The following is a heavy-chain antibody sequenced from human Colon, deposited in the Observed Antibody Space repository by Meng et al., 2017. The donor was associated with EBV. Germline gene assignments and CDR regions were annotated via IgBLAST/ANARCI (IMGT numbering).Heavy chain of an antibody. V-gene: IGHV4-4*02. J-gene: IGHJ4*02. CDR1: GGSLSNRSL. CDR3: ARVGAYCGGDCYHPR. Sequence: GQLEEVGPGLGNPSGAVSRTCVFLGGSLSNRSLWSWARQPPGKGLEWIGEIYHSGSTNYNPSLKSRVTISVDESKNQFSLRLSSVTAADTAVYYCARVGAYCGGDCYHPRWGQGTLVTVSS. D-gene: IGHD2-21*02. CDR2: IYHSGST.